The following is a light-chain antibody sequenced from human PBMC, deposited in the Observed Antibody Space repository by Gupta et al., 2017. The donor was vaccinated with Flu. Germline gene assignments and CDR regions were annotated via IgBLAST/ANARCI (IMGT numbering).Light chain of an antibody. Sequence: DVVMTQSQLFLPVTLGQPASISCRSSQRLVHSDGNTYLHWFQQRTGQSPRRLIYKISNRESGVPDRFSGSGSGTEFTLKISRVEAEDVGIYDCMQDVRGPWTLGQGTKVEIK. V-gene: IGKV2-30*02. CDR2: KIS. CDR1: QRLVHSDGNTY. CDR3: MQDVRGPWT. J-gene: IGKJ1*01.